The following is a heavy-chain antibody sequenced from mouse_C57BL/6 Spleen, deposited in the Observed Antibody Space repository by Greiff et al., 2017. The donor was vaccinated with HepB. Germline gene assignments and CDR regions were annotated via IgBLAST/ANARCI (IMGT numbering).Heavy chain of an antibody. Sequence: QVQLQQSGAELVKPGASVKLSCKASGYTFTSYWMQWVKQRPGQGLEWIGEIDPSDSYTNYNQKFKGKATLTVDTSSSTAYMQLSSLTSEDSAVYYCARLTAYSFDYWGQGTTLTVSS. J-gene: IGHJ2*01. CDR1: GYTFTSYW. CDR2: IDPSDSYT. CDR3: ARLTAYSFDY. V-gene: IGHV1-50*01.